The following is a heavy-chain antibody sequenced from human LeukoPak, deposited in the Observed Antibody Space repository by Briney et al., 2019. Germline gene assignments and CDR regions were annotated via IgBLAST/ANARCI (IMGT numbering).Heavy chain of an antibody. J-gene: IGHJ3*02. Sequence: GGSLRLSCAASGFTFSSYAMHWVRQAPGKGVEYVSAISSNGGSTYYANSVKGRFTISRDNSKSTLYFQMGSLRAEDMAVYYCARGPSYYDYVWGSYRPTPSDAFDIWGQGTMVTVSS. CDR2: ISSNGGST. CDR1: GFTFSSYA. V-gene: IGHV3-64*01. D-gene: IGHD3-16*02. CDR3: ARGPSYYDYVWGSYRPTPSDAFDI.